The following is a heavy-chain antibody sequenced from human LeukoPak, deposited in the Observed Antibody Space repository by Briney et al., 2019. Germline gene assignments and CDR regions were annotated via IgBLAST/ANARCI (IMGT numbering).Heavy chain of an antibody. CDR3: ASDYYDSSGYHF. CDR2: IHTSGNT. D-gene: IGHD3-22*01. J-gene: IGHJ4*02. CDR1: GGSISSGSSY. V-gene: IGHV4-61*02. Sequence: PSQTLSLTCSASGGSISSGSSYWSWLRPPDANGLGWIGRIHTSGNTNYNPSLKSRVTISVHRSKTQFSLKLSSVTAADTAVYYCASDYYDSSGYHFWGQGTLVTVSS.